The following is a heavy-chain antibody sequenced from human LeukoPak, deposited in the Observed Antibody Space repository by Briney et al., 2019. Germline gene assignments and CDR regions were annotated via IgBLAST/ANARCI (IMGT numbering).Heavy chain of an antibody. Sequence: PSETLSLTCTVSGGSFSSSSHYWGWVRQPPGKGLEWIGSMYYSGSTYYIASLRSRVTISVDTSRDQFSLKLSSVTAADTAVYYCARHFDRDGYKSNAFDIWGQGTMVTVSS. CDR1: GGSFSSSSHY. CDR2: MYYSGST. V-gene: IGHV4-39*01. CDR3: ARHFDRDGYKSNAFDI. J-gene: IGHJ3*02. D-gene: IGHD5-24*01.